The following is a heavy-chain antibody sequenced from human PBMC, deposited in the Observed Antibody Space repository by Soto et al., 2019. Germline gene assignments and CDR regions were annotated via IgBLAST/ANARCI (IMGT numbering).Heavy chain of an antibody. J-gene: IGHJ4*02. V-gene: IGHV1-69*06. CDR2: IIPISGAA. CDR1: GGTFSNYV. CDR3: ARDMTRTVVPYFDF. D-gene: IGHD1-7*01. Sequence: QVQLGQSGAEVKKPGSSVKVSCKASGGTFSNYVVNWVRQAPGQWLEWMGRIIPISGAANYAQKFQGRVTITADKSTSTSYMELSSLRSEDTAVYYCARDMTRTVVPYFDFWGQGTLVTVSS.